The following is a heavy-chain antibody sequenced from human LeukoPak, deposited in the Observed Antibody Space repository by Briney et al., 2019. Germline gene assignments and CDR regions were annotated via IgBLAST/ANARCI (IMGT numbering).Heavy chain of an antibody. D-gene: IGHD3-3*01. J-gene: IGHJ4*02. V-gene: IGHV3-7*05. Sequence: GGSLRLSCAASGFTFSLYWMTWVRHAQGKGLEWVANIKQVGSERNYVDSVKGRFTVSRDNAKNALYMQMNTLRAEDTAVYYCARDSADFWSYYYDFWGQGTLVTVSS. CDR1: GFTFSLYW. CDR3: ARDSADFWSYYYDF. CDR2: IKQVGSER.